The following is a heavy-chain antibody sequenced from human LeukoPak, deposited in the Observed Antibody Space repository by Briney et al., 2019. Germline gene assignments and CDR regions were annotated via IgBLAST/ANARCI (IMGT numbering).Heavy chain of an antibody. CDR2: IYYSGST. J-gene: IGHJ4*02. V-gene: IGHV4-39*07. CDR3: AILPATDTYYYDIRGYYRPGVH. D-gene: IGHD3-22*01. Sequence: PSETLSLTCSVSGGSISSSHYYWGFIRQPPGKGLEWIGSIYYSGSTYYNPSLRSRVIISVDTSKNQFSLKPSSATAADTAVYFCAILPATDTYYYDIRGYYRPGVHWGQGTLVTLSS. CDR1: GGSISSSHYY.